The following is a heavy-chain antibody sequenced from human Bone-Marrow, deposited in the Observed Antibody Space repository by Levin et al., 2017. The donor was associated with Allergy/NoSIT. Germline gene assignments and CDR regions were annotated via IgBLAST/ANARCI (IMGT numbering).Heavy chain of an antibody. CDR1: GFTFSYYN. CDR2: INTRGTTT. D-gene: IGHD5-24*01. J-gene: IGHJ4*02. V-gene: IGHV3-48*01. CDR3: ARLNPRGSSGPINYADY. Sequence: GESLKISCAASGFTFSYYNMNWVRQAPGKGLEWLSYINTRGTTTHYADSAKGRFTISRDNANNSLFLQMNSLRVEDTAVYYCARLNPRGSSGPINYADYWGQGSLVTVSS.